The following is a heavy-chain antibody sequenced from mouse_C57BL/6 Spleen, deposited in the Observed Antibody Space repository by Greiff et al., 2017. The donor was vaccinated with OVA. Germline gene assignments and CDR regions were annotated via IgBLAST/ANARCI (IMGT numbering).Heavy chain of an antibody. V-gene: IGHV1-50*01. D-gene: IGHD1-1*01. Sequence: QVQLQQSGAELVKPGASVKLSCKASGYTFTSYWMQWVKQRPGQGLEWIGEIDPSDSYTNYNQKFKGKATLTVDTSSSTAYMQLSSLTSEDSAVYYCARGKPVTTVVAPYYFDYWGQGTTLTVSS. CDR2: IDPSDSYT. CDR3: ARGKPVTTVVAPYYFDY. CDR1: GYTFTSYW. J-gene: IGHJ2*01.